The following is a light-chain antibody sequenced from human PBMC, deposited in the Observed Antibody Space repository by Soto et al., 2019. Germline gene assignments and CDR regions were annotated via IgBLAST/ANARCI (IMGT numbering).Light chain of an antibody. CDR2: VAS. CDR3: QQYNSYSWT. J-gene: IGKJ1*01. V-gene: IGKV1-5*01. Sequence: IRMTQSPSSFSASTGDRVTITCRASQSISSWLAWYQQKPGKAPKLLIYVASSLESGVPSRFSGSGSGTEFTLTISSLQPDDFATYYCQQYNSYSWTFGQGTKVDIK. CDR1: QSISSW.